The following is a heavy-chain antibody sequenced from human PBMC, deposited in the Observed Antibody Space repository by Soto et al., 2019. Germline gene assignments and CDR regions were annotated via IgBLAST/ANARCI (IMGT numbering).Heavy chain of an antibody. CDR2: IKQDGSEK. Sequence: GGSLRLSCAASGFTFSSYWMSWVRQAPGKGLEWVANIKQDGSEKYYVDSVKGRFTISRDNAKNSLYLQMNSLRAEDTAVYYCARHFWVTAYYFDYWGQGTLVTVSS. D-gene: IGHD2-21*02. CDR1: GFTFSSYW. V-gene: IGHV3-7*01. CDR3: ARHFWVTAYYFDY. J-gene: IGHJ4*02.